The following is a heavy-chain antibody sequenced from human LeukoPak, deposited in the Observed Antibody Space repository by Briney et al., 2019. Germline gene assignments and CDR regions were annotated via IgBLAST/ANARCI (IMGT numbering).Heavy chain of an antibody. CDR3: AREGLRYYYDSSGYYAFDY. D-gene: IGHD3-22*01. CDR1: GFTFSRYS. J-gene: IGHJ4*02. V-gene: IGHV3-21*01. Sequence: GGSLRLSCAASGFTFSRYSMNWVRQAPGKGLEWVSSISSSSSYIYYADSVKARFTISRDNAKNSLYLQMNSLRAEDAAVYYCAREGLRYYYDSSGYYAFDYWGQGTLVTVSS. CDR2: ISSSSSYI.